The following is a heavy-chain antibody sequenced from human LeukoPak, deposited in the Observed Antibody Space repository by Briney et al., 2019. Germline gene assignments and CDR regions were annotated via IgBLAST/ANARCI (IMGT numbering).Heavy chain of an antibody. CDR2: ISAYNGNT. CDR3: ARNMGASNSILNWFDP. J-gene: IGHJ5*02. Sequence: ASVKVSCKASGYTFTSYGISWVRQAPGQGLEWMGWISAYNGNTNYAQKLQGRVTMTTDTSTSTAYMELRSLRSEDTAVYYCARNMGASNSILNWFDPWGQGTLVTVSS. V-gene: IGHV1-18*01. D-gene: IGHD4-11*01. CDR1: GYTFTSYG.